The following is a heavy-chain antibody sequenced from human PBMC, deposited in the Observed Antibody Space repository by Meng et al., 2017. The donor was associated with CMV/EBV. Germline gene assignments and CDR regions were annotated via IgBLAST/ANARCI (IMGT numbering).Heavy chain of an antibody. J-gene: IGHJ4*02. CDR1: GGSISSSSYY. D-gene: IGHD2-2*01. CDR2: IYYSGST. V-gene: IGHV4-39*01. CDR3: ASYIVVVPAAIGD. Sequence: SETLSLTCTVSGGSISSSSYYWGWIRQPPGKGLEWIGSIYYSGSTYYNPSLKSRVTISVDTSKNQFSLKLSPVTAADTAVYYCASYIVVVPAAIGDWGQRTLVTVSS.